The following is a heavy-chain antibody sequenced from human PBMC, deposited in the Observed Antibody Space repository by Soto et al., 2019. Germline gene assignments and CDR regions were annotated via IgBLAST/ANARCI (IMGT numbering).Heavy chain of an antibody. J-gene: IGHJ5*02. Sequence: QVQLVQSGAEVKKPRSSVKVSCKASGGTFSSYTISWVRQAPGQGLEWMGRIIPILGIANYAQKFQGRVTITADKSTSTAYRELSSLRSEDTAVYYCAIGVWGDYVDYFGPNGFDPWGQGTLVTVSS. V-gene: IGHV1-69*02. CDR2: IIPILGIA. CDR1: GGTFSSYT. CDR3: AIGVWGDYVDYFGPNGFDP. D-gene: IGHD4-17*01.